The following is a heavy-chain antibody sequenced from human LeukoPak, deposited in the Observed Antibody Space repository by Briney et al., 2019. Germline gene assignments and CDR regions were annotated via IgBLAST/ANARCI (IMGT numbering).Heavy chain of an antibody. D-gene: IGHD2-15*01. V-gene: IGHV3-30*18. CDR3: AKGSDLVRCSGGSCSSYYYYGLDD. CDR2: ISHDGRNK. J-gene: IGHJ6*02. CDR1: GFTFSIYG. Sequence: AGSLRLSCAASGFTFSIYGMHWVRQAPGKGLEWVAVISHDGRNKFYGGSVKGRFNISRDNSKDTLDLQMNSLRVEDTAVYYCAKGSDLVRCSGGSCSSYYYYGLDDLGQGTTVTVSS.